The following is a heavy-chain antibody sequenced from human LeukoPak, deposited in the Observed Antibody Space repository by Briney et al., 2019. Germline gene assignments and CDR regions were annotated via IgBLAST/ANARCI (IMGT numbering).Heavy chain of an antibody. CDR1: RFTLSNYW. V-gene: IGHV3-7*03. CDR3: ARDPLGAAAFYYYGMDV. Sequence: GGSLRLSCAASRFTLSNYWMSWVRQTPGKGLEWVANIKQDGSEKFYVDSVKGRFTISRDNAKNSLFLQMNSLRAEDTAVYYCARDPLGAAAFYYYGMDVWGQGTTVTVSS. J-gene: IGHJ6*02. D-gene: IGHD6-13*01. CDR2: IKQDGSEK.